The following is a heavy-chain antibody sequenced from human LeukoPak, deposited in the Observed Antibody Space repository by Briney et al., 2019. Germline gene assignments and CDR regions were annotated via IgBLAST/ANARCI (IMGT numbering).Heavy chain of an antibody. D-gene: IGHD3-16*02. Sequence: PSETLSLTCAVYGGSFSGYHWSWIRQPPGKGLEWIGEINHSGSTNYNPSLKSRVTISVDTSKNQFSLKLSSVTAADTAVYYCARVPIMITFGGVIVPYYFDYWGQGTLVTVSS. J-gene: IGHJ4*02. CDR3: ARVPIMITFGGVIVPYYFDY. CDR1: GGSFSGYH. CDR2: INHSGST. V-gene: IGHV4-34*01.